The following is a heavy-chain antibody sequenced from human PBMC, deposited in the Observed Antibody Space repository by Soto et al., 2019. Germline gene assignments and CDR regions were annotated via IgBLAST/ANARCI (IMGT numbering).Heavy chain of an antibody. CDR2: IYYSGST. J-gene: IGHJ6*02. V-gene: IGHV4-39*01. Sequence: QLQLQESGPGLVKPSETLSLTCTVSGGSISSSSYYWGWIRQPPGKGLEWIGSIYYSGSTYYNPSLKSRVTITVDTSKNQFSLKLSSVTAADTAVYYCAYCGGDCFGRLGYYGMDVWGQGTTVTVSS. CDR1: GGSISSSSYY. CDR3: AYCGGDCFGRLGYYGMDV. D-gene: IGHD2-21*02.